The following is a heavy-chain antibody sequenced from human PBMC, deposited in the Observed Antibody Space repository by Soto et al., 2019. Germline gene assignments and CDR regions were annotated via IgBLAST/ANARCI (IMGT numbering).Heavy chain of an antibody. V-gene: IGHV4-39*05. CDR2: IHYSGST. Sequence: SETPSLSCTVCGGSVSNNNSYGGWIHQPPGKGLEWIGSIHYSGSTYYNPSLKSRLTVSVDTSKNLFSLKLSSVTAADTALYYCAVRSGSNWYYFYYGMDVWGQGTTVTVSS. CDR1: GGSVSNNNSY. CDR3: AVRSGSNWYYFYYGMDV. D-gene: IGHD4-4*01. J-gene: IGHJ6*02.